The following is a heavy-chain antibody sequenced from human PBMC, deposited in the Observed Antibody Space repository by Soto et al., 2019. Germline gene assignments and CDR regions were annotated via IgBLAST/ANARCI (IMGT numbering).Heavy chain of an antibody. D-gene: IGHD5-12*01. CDR2: INHSGST. Sequence: SETLSLTCAVYGGSFSGYYWSWIRQPPGKGLEWIGEINHSGSTNYNPSLKRRVTISVDTSKNQFSLKLSSVTAADTAVYYCARGWLRYIFDYWGQGTLVTVSS. V-gene: IGHV4-34*01. CDR1: GGSFSGYY. CDR3: ARGWLRYIFDY. J-gene: IGHJ4*02.